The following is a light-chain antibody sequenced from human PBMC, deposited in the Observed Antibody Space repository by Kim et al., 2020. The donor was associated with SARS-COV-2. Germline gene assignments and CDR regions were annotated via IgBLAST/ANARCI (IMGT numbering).Light chain of an antibody. CDR1: SLRSYY. J-gene: IGLJ3*02. V-gene: IGLV3-19*01. Sequence: SSELTQDPAVSVALGQTVRITCQGDSLRSYYASWYQQKPGQAPILVIYGKNTRPSGTPDRFSGSRSGNTASLTITGAQAEDEADYYCNSRDSSGDHWLFG. CDR2: GKN. CDR3: NSRDSSGDHWL.